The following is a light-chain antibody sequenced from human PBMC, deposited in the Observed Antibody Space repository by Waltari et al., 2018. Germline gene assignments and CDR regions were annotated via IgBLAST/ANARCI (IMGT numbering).Light chain of an antibody. CDR1: NIGTKS. CDR3: QVWDSITVV. J-gene: IGLJ2*01. CDR2: VDR. V-gene: IGLV3-21*02. Sequence: SYILTQPPSVSVAPGQTARVTCGGNNIGTKSVLWYQQKPGQAPVPVVSVDRDRPSGIPERFSGSTSGNTATLTISRVEVEDEADYYCQVWDSITVVFGGGTKLIVL.